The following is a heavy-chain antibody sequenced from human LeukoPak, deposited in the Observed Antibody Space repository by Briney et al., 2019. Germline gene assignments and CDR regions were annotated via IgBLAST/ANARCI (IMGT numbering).Heavy chain of an antibody. V-gene: IGHV3-48*03. CDR2: ISSSGSTR. D-gene: IGHD6-19*01. Sequence: PGGSLRLSCAASRFTFSSYEMNWVRQAPGKGLEWVSYISSSGSTRYYADSVKGRFTISRDNARNSLYLQMNSLRGEDTAVYYCARGPHPYSSGWYHFDYWGQGTLVTVSS. CDR3: ARGPHPYSSGWYHFDY. CDR1: RFTFSSYE. J-gene: IGHJ4*02.